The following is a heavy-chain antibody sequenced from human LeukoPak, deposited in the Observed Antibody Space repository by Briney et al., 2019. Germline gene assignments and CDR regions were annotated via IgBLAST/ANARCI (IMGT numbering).Heavy chain of an antibody. D-gene: IGHD3-16*01. V-gene: IGHV3-11*01. CDR1: GFTFXXYY. CDR2: ISSSGSTI. J-gene: IGHJ4*02. CDR3: ARDRGTYDYVDY. Sequence: GXLXLXXXXSGFTFXXYYMSWIRXAPGKGLEWVSYISSSGSTIYYADSVKGRFTISSDNAKSSPYLQMNSLRAEDTAVYYCARDRGTYDYVDYWGQGTLVTVSS.